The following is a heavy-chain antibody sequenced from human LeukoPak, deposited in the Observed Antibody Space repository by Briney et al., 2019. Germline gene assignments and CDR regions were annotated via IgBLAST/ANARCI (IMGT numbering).Heavy chain of an antibody. Sequence: ASVKVSCKASGYTFTSYYMHWVRQAPGQGLEWMGIINPSGGSTSYAQKFQGRVTMTRDTSTSTVYMELSSLRSEDTAVYYRSAAGTDHYYFDYWGQGTLVTVSS. CDR3: SAAGTDHYYFDY. J-gene: IGHJ4*02. V-gene: IGHV1-46*01. CDR1: GYTFTSYY. D-gene: IGHD6-13*01. CDR2: INPSGGST.